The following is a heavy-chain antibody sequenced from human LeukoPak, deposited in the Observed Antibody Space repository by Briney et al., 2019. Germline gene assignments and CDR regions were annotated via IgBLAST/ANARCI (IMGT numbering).Heavy chain of an antibody. J-gene: IGHJ4*02. D-gene: IGHD3-22*01. CDR1: GVSITNDY. CDR3: ARRGYYYDSRGYYYFDY. V-gene: IGHV4-59*01. Sequence: SETLSLTCTLSGVSITNDYWNCIRQPPGKGLEWIGDIHHSGSTDYKPSLKSRVTISVDTSKNQFSPKLSSVTAADTAVYHCARRGYYYDSRGYYYFDYWGQGTLVTVSS. CDR2: IHHSGST.